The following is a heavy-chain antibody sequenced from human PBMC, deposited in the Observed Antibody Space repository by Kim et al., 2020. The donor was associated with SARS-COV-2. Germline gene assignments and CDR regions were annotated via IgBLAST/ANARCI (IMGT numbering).Heavy chain of an antibody. D-gene: IGHD3-9*01. CDR3: ARQGGDYDILTGYYYYGMDV. J-gene: IGHJ6*02. V-gene: IGHV5-10-1*01. CDR1: GYSFTSYW. CDR2: IDPSDSYT. Sequence: GESLKISCKGSGYSFTSYWISWVRQMPGKGLEWMGRIDPSDSYTNYSPSFQGHVTISADKSISTAYLQWSSLKASDTAMYYCARQGGDYDILTGYYYYGMDVWGQGTTVTVSS.